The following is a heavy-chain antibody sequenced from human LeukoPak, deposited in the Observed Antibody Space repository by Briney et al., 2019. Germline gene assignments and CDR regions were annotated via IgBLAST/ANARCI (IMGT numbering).Heavy chain of an antibody. J-gene: IGHJ4*02. D-gene: IGHD3-3*01. Sequence: GASVTVSCKASGYTFISYGTTWVRQAPGQGLEWLGWISAYNGNIDYAQKLQGRVTLTTDTSTSTAYMEVRSLRSDDTAVYYCASMSGYYPSYYFDYWGQGTLVTVSS. V-gene: IGHV1-18*01. CDR2: ISAYNGNI. CDR1: GYTFISYG. CDR3: ASMSGYYPSYYFDY.